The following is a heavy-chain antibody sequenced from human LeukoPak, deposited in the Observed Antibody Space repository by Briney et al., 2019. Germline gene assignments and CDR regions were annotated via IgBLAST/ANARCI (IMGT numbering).Heavy chain of an antibody. Sequence: ASVKVSCKASGYTFTSYGISWVQQAPGQGLEWMGWISAYNGNTNYAQKLQGRVTMTIDTSTSTAYMELRSLRSADTAVYYCARDEGGPIDPWGQGTLVTVSS. D-gene: IGHD3-16*01. J-gene: IGHJ5*02. CDR3: ARDEGGPIDP. CDR2: ISAYNGNT. CDR1: GYTFTSYG. V-gene: IGHV1-18*01.